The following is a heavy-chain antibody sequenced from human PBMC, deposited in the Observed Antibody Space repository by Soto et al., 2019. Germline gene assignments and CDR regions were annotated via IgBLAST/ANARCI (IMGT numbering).Heavy chain of an antibody. CDR2: INHSGNT. V-gene: IGHV4-34*01. Sequence: PSETLSLTCTVYGASLSDNYCNWLRQPPGKGLELIGEINHSGNTNYNPSLTSRVTISIATSKTQLSLNLRSVSAADTAVYSCVRGRSEFDAWGQGTPVTVSS. CDR1: GASLSDNY. CDR3: VRGRSEFDA. J-gene: IGHJ5*02. D-gene: IGHD3-3*01.